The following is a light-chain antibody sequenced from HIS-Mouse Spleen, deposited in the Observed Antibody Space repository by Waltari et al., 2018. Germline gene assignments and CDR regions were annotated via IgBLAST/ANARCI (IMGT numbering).Light chain of an antibody. CDR1: QGISSY. CDR3: QQLNSYPPT. J-gene: IGKJ1*01. CDR2: AAS. V-gene: IGKV1-9*01. Sequence: DIQLTQSPSFLSASVGDRVTITCRAIQGISSYLAWYQQKPGKAPKLLIYAASPLQSGVPARFSGSGSGTEFTLTISSLQPEDFATYYCQQLNSYPPTFGQGTKVEIK.